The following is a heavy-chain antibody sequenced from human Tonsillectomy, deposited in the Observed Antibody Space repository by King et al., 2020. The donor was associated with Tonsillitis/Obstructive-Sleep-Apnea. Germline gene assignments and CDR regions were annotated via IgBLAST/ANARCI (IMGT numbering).Heavy chain of an antibody. V-gene: IGHV3-9*01. CDR2: ISWNSGSI. CDR1: GFTFDDYA. CDR3: AKGDYVWGSLFDY. D-gene: IGHD3-16*01. J-gene: IGHJ4*02. Sequence: VQLVESGGGLVQPGRSLRLSCAASGFTFDDYAMHWVRQAPGKGLEWVSGISWNSGSIGYADSVKGRFTISRDNAKNSLYLQMTSLSAEDTAFYYCAKGDYVWGSLFDYWGQGTLVTVSS.